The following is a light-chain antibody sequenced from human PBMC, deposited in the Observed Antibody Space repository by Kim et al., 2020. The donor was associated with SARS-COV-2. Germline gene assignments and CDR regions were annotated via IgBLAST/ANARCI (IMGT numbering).Light chain of an antibody. Sequence: KTVTRSCTRSSGSIASHYVQWYQLRPGSAPTTVIYEDNQRPSGVPDRFSGSIDSSSNSASLTISGLKTEDEADYYCQSYDSSNPVVFGGGTQLTVL. V-gene: IGLV6-57*03. CDR1: SGSIASHY. J-gene: IGLJ2*01. CDR3: QSYDSSNPVV. CDR2: EDN.